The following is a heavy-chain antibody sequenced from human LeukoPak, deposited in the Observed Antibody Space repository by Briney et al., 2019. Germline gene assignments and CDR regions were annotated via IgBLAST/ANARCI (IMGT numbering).Heavy chain of an antibody. CDR1: GFTFSSYA. V-gene: IGHV3-23*01. CDR2: ITYSGGNT. Sequence: PGGSLRLSCAASGFTFSSYAMSWVRQAPGKGLEWVSTITYSGGNTYYADSVKGRFTISRDNSKNTLYLQMSSLRPEDTAVYYCVKEMVLTTSAFDYWGQGTLVTVSS. CDR3: VKEMVLTTSAFDY. D-gene: IGHD4/OR15-4a*01. J-gene: IGHJ4*02.